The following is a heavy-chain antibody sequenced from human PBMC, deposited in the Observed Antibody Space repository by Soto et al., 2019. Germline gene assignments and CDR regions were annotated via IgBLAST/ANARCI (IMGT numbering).Heavy chain of an antibody. D-gene: IGHD6-13*01. CDR1: GFTFSSYG. CDR2: IWYDGSNK. V-gene: IGHV3-33*01. J-gene: IGHJ6*04. Sequence: GGSLRLSCAASGFTFSSYGMHWVRQAPGKGLEWVAVIWYDGSNKYYADSVKGRFTISRDNSKNTLYLQMNSLRAEDTAVYYCAIILGYSSSWTLYGMDVWGKGTTVTVSS. CDR3: AIILGYSSSWTLYGMDV.